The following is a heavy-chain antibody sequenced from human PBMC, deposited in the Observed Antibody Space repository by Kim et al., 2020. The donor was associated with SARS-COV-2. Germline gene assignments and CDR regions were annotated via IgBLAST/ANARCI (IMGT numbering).Heavy chain of an antibody. CDR2: IYSGGTT. CDR1: GFTVSSTH. V-gene: IGHV3-53*01. D-gene: IGHD2-2*01. CDR3: AKGYPYCHDY. Sequence: GGSLRLSCAASGFTVSSTHMSWVRQAPGKGLEWVSSIYSGGTTTYADSVKGRFTISRDNSENTVYLQVSSLRAEDTAVYFCAKGYPYCHDYWGQGTRVTVSS. J-gene: IGHJ4*02.